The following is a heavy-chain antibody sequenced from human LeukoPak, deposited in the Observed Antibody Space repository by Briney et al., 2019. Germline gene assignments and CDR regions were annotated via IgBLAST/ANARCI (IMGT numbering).Heavy chain of an antibody. Sequence: SETLSLTCTVSGGSISSGDYYWSWIRQPPGKGLEWIGEINHGGSSNSNPSLNPRVYISLDSSKRQISLILSSVTAADAAVYYCARGSGYNDAYPWGYGPKKKFYYTGLDVWGQGTTVTVSS. D-gene: IGHD5-18*01. CDR1: GGSISSGDYY. CDR3: ARGSGYNDAYPWGYGPKKKFYYTGLDV. CDR2: INHGGSS. J-gene: IGHJ6*02. V-gene: IGHV4-30-4*01.